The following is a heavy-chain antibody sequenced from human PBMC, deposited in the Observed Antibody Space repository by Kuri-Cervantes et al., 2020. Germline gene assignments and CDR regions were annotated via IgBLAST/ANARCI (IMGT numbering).Heavy chain of an antibody. CDR1: GFTFSTYS. CDR2: IRQDGSEI. Sequence: LSLTCAASGFTFSTYSMNWLRQAPGKGLEWVANIRQDGSEIYYLDSVKGRSTISRDNAKNSLYLQMNSLRAEDTAVYYCARDDQAVPGTYWGQGTLVTVSS. D-gene: IGHD6-19*01. J-gene: IGHJ4*02. V-gene: IGHV3-7*01. CDR3: ARDDQAVPGTY.